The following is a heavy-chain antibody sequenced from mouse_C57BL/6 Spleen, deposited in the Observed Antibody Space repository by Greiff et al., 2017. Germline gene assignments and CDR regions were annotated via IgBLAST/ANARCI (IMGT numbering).Heavy chain of an antibody. D-gene: IGHD1-1*01. CDR3: AKDGSSSGYLDY. Sequence: QVQLQQSGAELARPGASVKMSCKASGYTFTSYTMHWVKQRPGQGLEWIGYINPSSGYTKYNQKFKDKATLTADKSSSTAYMQLSSLTSEDSAVXYCAKDGSSSGYLDYWGQGTTRTVSS. CDR2: INPSSGYT. V-gene: IGHV1-4*01. CDR1: GYTFTSYT. J-gene: IGHJ2*01.